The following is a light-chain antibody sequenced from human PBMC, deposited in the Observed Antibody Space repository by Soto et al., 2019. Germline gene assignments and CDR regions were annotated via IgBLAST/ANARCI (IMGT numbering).Light chain of an antibody. CDR1: SSDIGGNKF. CDR3: TSYTVTGTYV. J-gene: IGLJ1*01. CDR2: EVS. Sequence: QSALTQPASISGSPGQSITISCTGTSSDIGGNKFVSWYQQHPGRAPKLVIYEVSDRPSGVSPRFSASKSGNTASLTISGLQAEDEAEYCCTSYTVTGTYVFGTGTRLTVL. V-gene: IGLV2-14*01.